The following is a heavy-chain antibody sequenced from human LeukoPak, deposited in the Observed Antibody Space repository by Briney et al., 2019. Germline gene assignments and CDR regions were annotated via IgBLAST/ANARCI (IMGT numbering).Heavy chain of an antibody. CDR1: GYTFTSYG. V-gene: IGHV1-18*01. D-gene: IGHD2-2*01. Sequence: GASVKVSCKASGYTFTSYGVNWVRQAPGQGLEWMGWISAYNGNTNYAQKLQGRVTMTTDTHTSTAYMELRSLRSDDTAVYYCARVERSTSCFDYWGQGTLVTVSS. CDR2: ISAYNGNT. J-gene: IGHJ4*02. CDR3: ARVERSTSCFDY.